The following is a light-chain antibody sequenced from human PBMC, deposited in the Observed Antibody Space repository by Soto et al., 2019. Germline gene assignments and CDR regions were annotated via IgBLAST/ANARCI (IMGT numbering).Light chain of an antibody. CDR1: QSVGGY. CDR3: HQRSNWPPLT. J-gene: IGKJ4*01. V-gene: IGKV3-11*01. Sequence: EIVLTQSPATLSLSPGERATLSCRASQSVGGYLDWYQQKPGQAPRLLIYDASSRASGIPARFSGSGSGTDFTLTISSLEPEDVAVYYCHQRSNWPPLTFGGGTKVEIK. CDR2: DAS.